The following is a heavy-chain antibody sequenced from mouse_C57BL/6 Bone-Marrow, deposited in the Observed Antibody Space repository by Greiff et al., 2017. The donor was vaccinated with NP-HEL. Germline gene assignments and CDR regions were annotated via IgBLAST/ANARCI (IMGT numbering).Heavy chain of an antibody. D-gene: IGHD2-2*01. J-gene: IGHJ3*01. CDR2: ISSGGSYT. CDR3: ARRGGYDRAWFAY. V-gene: IGHV5-6*02. CDR1: GFTFSSYG. Sequence: EVKLVESGGDLVKPGGSLKLSCAASGFTFSSYGMSWVRQTPDKRLEWVATISSGGSYTYYPDSVKGRFTISRDNAKNTLYLQMSSLKSEDTAMYYCARRGGYDRAWFAYWGQGTLVTVSA.